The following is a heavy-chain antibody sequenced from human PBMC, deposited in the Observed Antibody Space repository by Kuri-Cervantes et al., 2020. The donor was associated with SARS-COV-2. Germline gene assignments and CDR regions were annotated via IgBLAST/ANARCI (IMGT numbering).Heavy chain of an antibody. D-gene: IGHD4-17*01. CDR1: GFTFSSYS. CDR2: ISSSSSTI. J-gene: IGHJ4*02. Sequence: LTCAASGFTFSSYSMNWVRQAPGKGLGWVSYISSSSSTIYSADSVKGRFTISRDNAKSSLYLQMNSLRAEDTAVYYCARSPGDGDYDPFDYWGQGTLVTVSS. CDR3: ARSPGDGDYDPFDY. V-gene: IGHV3-48*01.